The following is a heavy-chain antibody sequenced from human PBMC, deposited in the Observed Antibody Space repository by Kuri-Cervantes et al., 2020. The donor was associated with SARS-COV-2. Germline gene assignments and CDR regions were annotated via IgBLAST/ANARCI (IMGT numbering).Heavy chain of an antibody. CDR3: GRDRGGTTVTTYNTFDY. Sequence: ASVKVSCKASGYTFTDYYMHWVRQAPGQGPEWMGWINPNGDTNSAQKFQGRVTMTRDTSISTAYMELSRLRSDDTAVYYCGRDRGGTTVTTYNTFDYWGQGTLVTCAS. D-gene: IGHD4-17*01. CDR2: INPNGDT. V-gene: IGHV1-2*02. J-gene: IGHJ4*02. CDR1: GYTFTDYY.